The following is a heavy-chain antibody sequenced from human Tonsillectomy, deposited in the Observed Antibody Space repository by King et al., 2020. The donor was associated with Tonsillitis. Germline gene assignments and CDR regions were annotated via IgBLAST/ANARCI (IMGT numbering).Heavy chain of an antibody. J-gene: IGHJ4*02. CDR1: GGTFSSYS. CDR2: IIPLFRTT. Sequence: QLVQSGAEVKKPGSSVKVSCKSSGGTFSSYSISWIRLAPGQGLEWMGGIIPLFRTTSYAQKFQGRVTITADDSTSTAYLELSGLRSEDTAVYYCARDCSGGTCFEYWGQGALITVSS. V-gene: IGHV1-69*01. CDR3: ARDCSGGTCFEY. D-gene: IGHD2-15*01.